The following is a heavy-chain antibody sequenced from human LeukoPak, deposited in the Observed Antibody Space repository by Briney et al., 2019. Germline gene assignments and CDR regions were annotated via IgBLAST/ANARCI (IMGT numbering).Heavy chain of an antibody. CDR3: ARDVELWFGTLTGAFDI. Sequence: SETLSLTCTVSGGSISSSSYHWGWIRQPPGKGLEWIGSIYYSGSTYYNPSLKSRVTISVDTSKNQFSLKLSSVTAADTAVYYCARDVELWFGTLTGAFDIWGQGTMVTVSS. CDR1: GGSISSSSYH. V-gene: IGHV4-39*07. J-gene: IGHJ3*02. CDR2: IYYSGST. D-gene: IGHD3-10*01.